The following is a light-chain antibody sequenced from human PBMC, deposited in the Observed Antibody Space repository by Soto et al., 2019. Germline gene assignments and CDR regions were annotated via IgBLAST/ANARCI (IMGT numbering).Light chain of an antibody. Sequence: EIVLTQSPGTLSLSPGERATLSCRASQSVSSSYLAWYQQKPGQAPRLLIYGASSRATGIPDRFSGSGSGTDFTLIISRLESEDFALYYCQQYGSSPSITFGQGTRLEIK. J-gene: IGKJ5*01. V-gene: IGKV3-20*01. CDR3: QQYGSSPSIT. CDR2: GAS. CDR1: QSVSSSY.